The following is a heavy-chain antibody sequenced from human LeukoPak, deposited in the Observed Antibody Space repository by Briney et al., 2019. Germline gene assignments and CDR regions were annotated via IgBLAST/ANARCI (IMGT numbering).Heavy chain of an antibody. J-gene: IGHJ1*01. Sequence: ASVKVSCKASGYTFTSYDINWVRQATGQGLEWMGWMNPNSGNTGYAQKFQGRVTMTRNTSISTAYMELSSLRSEDTAVYYCARAIAVAGPSTRWAEYFQHWGQGTLVTVSS. CDR1: GYTFTSYD. V-gene: IGHV1-8*01. CDR3: ARAIAVAGPSTRWAEYFQH. D-gene: IGHD6-19*01. CDR2: MNPNSGNT.